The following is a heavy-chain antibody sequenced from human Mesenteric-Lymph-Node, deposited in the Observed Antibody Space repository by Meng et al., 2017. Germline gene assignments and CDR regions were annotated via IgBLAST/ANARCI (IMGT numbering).Heavy chain of an antibody. CDR1: GYAFNTYG. Sequence: ASVKVSCKASGYAFNTYGFSWVGRAPGQGFEWLGWISPYNGDTRYSQNFQGRVTLTTETSTTTAYMELRSLTSDDTAVYYCARDVPKRGYSGGWSCDHWGQGTLVTVSS. CDR3: ARDVPKRGYSGGWSCDH. D-gene: IGHD6-19*01. V-gene: IGHV1-18*01. CDR2: ISPYNGDT. J-gene: IGHJ4*02.